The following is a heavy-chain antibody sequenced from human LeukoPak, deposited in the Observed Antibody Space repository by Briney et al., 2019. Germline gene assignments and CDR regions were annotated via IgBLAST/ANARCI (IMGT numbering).Heavy chain of an antibody. CDR3: AKDECSTTSCYFVAYYFNS. CDR1: GFTFSNYG. D-gene: IGHD2-2*01. J-gene: IGHJ4*02. V-gene: IGHV3-30*02. Sequence: PGGSLRLSCAASGFTFSNYGMHWVRQAPGKGLEWMAFIRYDGGNIHYADSVKGRFTISRDNSKNTLFMQMNSLRAEDTAVYYCAKDECSTTSCYFVAYYFNSWGPGTPVTVSS. CDR2: IRYDGGNI.